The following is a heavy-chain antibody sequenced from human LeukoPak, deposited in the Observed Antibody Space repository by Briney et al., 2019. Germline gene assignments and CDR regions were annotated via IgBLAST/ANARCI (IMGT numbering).Heavy chain of an antibody. CDR2: IYSGGST. D-gene: IGHD1-26*01. CDR3: ARDRSLTPGGYYYYGMDV. Sequence: GGSLRLSCAASGFTFSSYAMSWVRQAPGKGLEWVSVIYSGGSTYYADSVKGRFTISRDNSKNTLYLQMNSLRAEDTAVYYCARDRSLTPGGYYYYGMDVWGQGTTVTVSS. V-gene: IGHV3-66*01. J-gene: IGHJ6*02. CDR1: GFTFSSYA.